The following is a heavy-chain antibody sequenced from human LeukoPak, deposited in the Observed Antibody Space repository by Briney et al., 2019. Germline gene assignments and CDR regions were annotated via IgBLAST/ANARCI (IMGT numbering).Heavy chain of an antibody. V-gene: IGHV3-21*01. Sequence: GGSLRPSCAASGFTFSSYSMNWVRQAPGKGLEWVSSISSSSSYIYYADSVKGRFTISRDNAKNSLYLQMNSLRAEDTAVYYCARDGYSSSWFGSNWFDPWGQGTLVTVSS. D-gene: IGHD6-13*01. CDR1: GFTFSSYS. CDR2: ISSSSSYI. J-gene: IGHJ5*02. CDR3: ARDGYSSSWFGSNWFDP.